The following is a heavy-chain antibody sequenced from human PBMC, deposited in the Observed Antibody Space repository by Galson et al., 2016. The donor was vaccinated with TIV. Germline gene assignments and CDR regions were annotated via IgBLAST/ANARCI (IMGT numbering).Heavy chain of an antibody. V-gene: IGHV1-69*13. CDR1: GDTFSSFV. Sequence: SVKVSCKASGDTFSSFVISWVRQAPGQGLEWMGGIIPLFEAHYAQKFQGRVTISADESTSTVYMELSGLRSGDTAMYYCAKCRNTAMDTYYYYYGLDVWGQGTTVTASS. D-gene: IGHD5-18*01. CDR3: AKCRNTAMDTYYYYYGLDV. CDR2: IIPLFEA. J-gene: IGHJ6*02.